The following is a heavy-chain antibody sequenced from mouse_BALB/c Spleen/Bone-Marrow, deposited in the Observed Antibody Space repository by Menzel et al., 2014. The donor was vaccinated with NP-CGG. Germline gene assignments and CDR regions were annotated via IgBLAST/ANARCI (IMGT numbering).Heavy chain of an antibody. V-gene: IGHV4-1*02. CDR1: GFDFSRYW. D-gene: IGHD2-4*01. J-gene: IGHJ1*01. CDR2: INPDSSTI. CDR3: AILYYDYVYVFYWFFDV. Sequence: EEKVEESGGGLVQPGGSLKLSCAASGFDFSRYWMSWVRQAPGKGLEWIGEINPDSSTINYTPSLKDKFIISRDNAKNTLYLQMSKVRSEDTAFYFCAILYYDYVYVFYWFFDVWGARTTVTVS.